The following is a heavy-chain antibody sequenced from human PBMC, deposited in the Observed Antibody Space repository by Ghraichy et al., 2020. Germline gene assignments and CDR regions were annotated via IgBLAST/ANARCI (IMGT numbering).Heavy chain of an antibody. D-gene: IGHD2-21*02. CDR1: GGSISSSNYY. CDR2: IYYSGST. V-gene: IGHV4-39*01. CDR3: ARQVVVTAVDY. Sequence: SETLSLTCTVSGGSISSSNYYWGWIRQPPGKGLEWIGSIYYSGSTYYNPSLKSRVTISVDTSKNQFSLKLSSVTAADTAVYYCARQVVVTAVDYWGQGTLVTVSS. J-gene: IGHJ4*02.